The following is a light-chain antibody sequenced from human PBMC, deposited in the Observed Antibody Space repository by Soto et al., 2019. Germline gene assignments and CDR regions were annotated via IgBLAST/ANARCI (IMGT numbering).Light chain of an antibody. Sequence: DHPITQPPSSLSASVSERVTITCRASQSVRSYLNWYQQKPGKAPKLLISDASSLETGVPSRFSGSGSGTEFTLTINSLQPDDFATYYCQQYKSYWTFGQGTMVDIK. V-gene: IGKV1-5*01. J-gene: IGKJ1*01. CDR3: QQYKSYWT. CDR1: QSVRSY. CDR2: DAS.